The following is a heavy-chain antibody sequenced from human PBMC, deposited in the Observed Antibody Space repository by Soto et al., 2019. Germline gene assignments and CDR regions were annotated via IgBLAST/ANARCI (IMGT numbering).Heavy chain of an antibody. V-gene: IGHV3-21*01. CDR1: GFTFSSYS. CDR3: ARDLENWNHPPLWFDP. J-gene: IGHJ5*02. CDR2: ISSSSSYI. Sequence: EVQLVESGGGLVKPGGSLRLSCAASGFTFSSYSMNWVRQAPGKGLEWVSSISSSSSYIYYADSVKGRFTISRDNAKNSLYLQMNSLRAEDTAVYYCARDLENWNHPPLWFDPWGQGTLVTVSS. D-gene: IGHD1-1*01.